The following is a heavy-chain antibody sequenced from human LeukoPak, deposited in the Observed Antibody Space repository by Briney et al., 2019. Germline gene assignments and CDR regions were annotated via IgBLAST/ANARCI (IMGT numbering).Heavy chain of an antibody. Sequence: GGSLRLSCAASGFTISTYYMNWVRQAPGKGLEWVSSISDSSSYIYYADSVKGRFTISRDNAKNSLYLQMNSLGAEDTAVYYCARDTSSWNNVMSYWGQGTLVTVSS. D-gene: IGHD6-13*01. CDR1: GFTISTYY. CDR3: ARDTSSWNNVMSY. V-gene: IGHV3-21*01. CDR2: ISDSSSYI. J-gene: IGHJ4*02.